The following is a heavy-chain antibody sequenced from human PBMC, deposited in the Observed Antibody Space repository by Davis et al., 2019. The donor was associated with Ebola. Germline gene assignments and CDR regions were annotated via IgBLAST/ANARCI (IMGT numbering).Heavy chain of an antibody. D-gene: IGHD4-17*01. Sequence: SETLSLTCTVSGGSISRVGYYWSWIRHLPGGGLEWIGYIYHTGSTYYNSSLRGRASISGDMSNNQFSLKLSSVTAADTAVYYCARDRHGDYGWFDPWGQGTLVTVSS. CDR1: GGSISRVGYY. V-gene: IGHV4-31*03. CDR2: IYHTGST. J-gene: IGHJ5*02. CDR3: ARDRHGDYGWFDP.